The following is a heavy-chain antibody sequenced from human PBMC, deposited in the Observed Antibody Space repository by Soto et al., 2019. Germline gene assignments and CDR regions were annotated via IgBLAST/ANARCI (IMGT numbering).Heavy chain of an antibody. CDR3: ARSHKYYYDSSGYSCGAFDI. CDR2: IIPIFGTA. V-gene: IGHV1-69*13. CDR1: GGTFSSYA. D-gene: IGHD3-22*01. Sequence: ASVKVSCKASGGTFSSYAISWVRQAPGQGLEWMGGIIPIFGTANYAQKFQGRVTITADESTSTAYMELSSLRSEDTAVYYCARSHKYYYDSSGYSCGAFDIWGQGTMVTVSS. J-gene: IGHJ3*02.